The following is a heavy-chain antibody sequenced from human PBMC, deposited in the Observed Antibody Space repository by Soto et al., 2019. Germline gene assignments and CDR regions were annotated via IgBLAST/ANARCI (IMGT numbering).Heavy chain of an antibody. CDR1: GGTFSSYA. CDR2: IIPIFGTA. CDR3: ARVVTYYYDSSGYYGINYFDY. J-gene: IGHJ4*02. V-gene: IGHV1-69*13. D-gene: IGHD3-22*01. Sequence: SVKVSCKASGGTFSSYAISWVRQAPGQGLEWMGGIIPIFGTANYAQKFQGRVTITADESTSTAYMELSSLRSEDTAVYYCARVVTYYYDSSGYYGINYFDYWGQGTLVTVSS.